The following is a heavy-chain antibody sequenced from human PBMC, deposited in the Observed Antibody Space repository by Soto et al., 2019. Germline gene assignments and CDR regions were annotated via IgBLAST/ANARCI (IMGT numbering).Heavy chain of an antibody. CDR1: GFTFSNAW. D-gene: IGHD2-15*01. CDR2: IKSKTDGGTT. Sequence: EVQLVESGGGLVKPGGSVRLSCAASGFTFSNAWMSWVRQAPGKGLEWVGRIKSKTDGGTTDYAAPVKGRFTISRDDSKNTLYLQMNSLKTEDTAVYYCTTLSVVVVAATQGYWGQATLVTVSS. J-gene: IGHJ4*02. V-gene: IGHV3-15*01. CDR3: TTLSVVVVAATQGY.